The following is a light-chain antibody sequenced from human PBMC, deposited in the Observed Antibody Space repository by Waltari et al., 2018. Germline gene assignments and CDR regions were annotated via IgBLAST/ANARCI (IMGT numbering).Light chain of an antibody. V-gene: IGLV1-44*01. J-gene: IGLJ2*01. CDR1: VSNIGDNS. CDR3: AAWDDSLNGPV. Sequence: QSVLTQPPSASGTPGQRVTISCSGTVSNIGDNSVNWYQQLPGTAPKLLIYDNNERPSGVPDRFAGAKSGTSASLAISGLQSEDEADYHCAAWDDSLNGPVFGGGTKLTVL. CDR2: DNN.